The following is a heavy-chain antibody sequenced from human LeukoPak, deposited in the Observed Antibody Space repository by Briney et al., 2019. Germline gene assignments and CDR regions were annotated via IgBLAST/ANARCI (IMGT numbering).Heavy chain of an antibody. D-gene: IGHD3-22*01. CDR2: IDYSGST. J-gene: IGHJ1*01. V-gene: IGHV4-59*12. Sequence: SETLSLTCTVSGGSISSYYWNWIRQPPGKGLEWIGYIDYSGSTNYNPSLKSRVTISVDTSKNQFSLKLSSVTAADTAVYYCARNYHDSSGYYTQYFQHWGQGTLVTVSS. CDR3: ARNYHDSSGYYTQYFQH. CDR1: GGSISSYY.